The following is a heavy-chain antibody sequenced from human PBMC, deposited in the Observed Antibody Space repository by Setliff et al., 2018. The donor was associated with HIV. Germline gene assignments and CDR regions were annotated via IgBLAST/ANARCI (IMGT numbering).Heavy chain of an antibody. Sequence: PSETLSLTCTVSGGSISSSSHYWGWIRQPQGKGLEGIGSIYNDGSTYYNPSLKSRVTISVDTSKNQFSLKLKSVTAAGTALYYFTRSPGLRFVDSWGQGTLVTVPS. V-gene: IGHV4-39*01. CDR1: GGSISSSSHY. CDR3: TRSPGLRFVDS. D-gene: IGHD3-3*01. J-gene: IGHJ4*02. CDR2: IYNDGST.